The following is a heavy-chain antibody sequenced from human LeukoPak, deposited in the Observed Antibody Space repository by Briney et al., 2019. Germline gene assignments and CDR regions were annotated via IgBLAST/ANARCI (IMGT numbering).Heavy chain of an antibody. CDR3: ARGVGV. CDR1: GCSISSGYY. V-gene: IGHV4-38-2*01. Sequence: SETLSLTCAVSGCSISSGYYWGRIRQPPGKGLEWIGNIYHSGTTYYSPSLKSRVTISVDTSKNQFSLKLSSVTAADTAVYYCARGVGVWGEGTTVTVSS. CDR2: IYHSGTT. J-gene: IGHJ6*04.